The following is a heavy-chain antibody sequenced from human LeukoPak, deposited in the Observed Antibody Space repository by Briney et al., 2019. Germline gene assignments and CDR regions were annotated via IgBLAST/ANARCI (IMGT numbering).Heavy chain of an antibody. CDR2: VHGDGNNI. CDR3: ARARVGDPTDY. Sequence: GGSLRLSCAASGFPFSSYAMYWVRQAPGKGLVWVSRVHGDGNNIGYADSVKGRFTIFRDNAKNTLYLQMNSLRPDDTAVYYCARARVGDPTDYWGQRTLVTVSS. CDR1: GFPFSSYA. V-gene: IGHV3-74*01. D-gene: IGHD1-26*01. J-gene: IGHJ4*02.